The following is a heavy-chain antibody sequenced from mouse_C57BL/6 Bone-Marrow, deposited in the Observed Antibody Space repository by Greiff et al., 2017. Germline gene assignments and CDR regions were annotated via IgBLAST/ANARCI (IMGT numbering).Heavy chain of an antibody. CDR2: ISYDGSN. D-gene: IGHD4-1*01. V-gene: IGHV3-6*01. CDR1: GYSITSGYY. Sequence: EVKVEESGPGLVKPAQSLSLTCSVTGYSITSGYYWNWIRQFPGNKLEWMGYISYDGSNNYNPSLKNRISITRDTSKNQFFLKLNSVTTEDTATYYCARDVWDRVDYWGQGTTLTVSS. J-gene: IGHJ2*01. CDR3: ARDVWDRVDY.